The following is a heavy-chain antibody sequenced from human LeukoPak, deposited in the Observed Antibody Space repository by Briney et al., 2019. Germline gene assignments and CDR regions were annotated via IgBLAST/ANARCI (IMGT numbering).Heavy chain of an antibody. Sequence: ASVNVSCKASGYTFTSYGISWVRQAPGQGLEWMGWISAYNGNTNYAQKLQGRVTMTTDTSTSTAYMELRSLRSDDTAVYYCGRAADSGSYYNSGFDYWGQGTLVTVSS. CDR1: GYTFTSYG. CDR2: ISAYNGNT. J-gene: IGHJ4*02. CDR3: GRAADSGSYYNSGFDY. D-gene: IGHD3-10*01. V-gene: IGHV1-18*01.